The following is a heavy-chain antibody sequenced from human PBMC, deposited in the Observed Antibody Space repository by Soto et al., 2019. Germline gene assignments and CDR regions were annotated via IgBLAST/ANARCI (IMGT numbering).Heavy chain of an antibody. CDR1: GGSISSSSYY. V-gene: IGHV4-39*01. CDR2: IYYSGST. CDR3: ARRHLGLDLWFGEFFDY. D-gene: IGHD3-10*01. Sequence: SETLSLTCTVSGGSISSSSYYWGWIRQPPGKGLEWIGSIYYSGSTYYNPSLKSRVTISVDTSKNQFSLKLSSVTAADTAVYYCARRHLGLDLWFGEFFDYWGQGTLVTVSS. J-gene: IGHJ4*02.